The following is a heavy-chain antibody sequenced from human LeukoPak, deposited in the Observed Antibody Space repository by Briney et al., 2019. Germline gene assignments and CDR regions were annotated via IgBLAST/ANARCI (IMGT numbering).Heavy chain of an antibody. CDR1: GYSFTNYW. V-gene: IGHV5-51*01. Sequence: GESLKISCKGVGYSFTNYWIGWVRQMPGKGMEWMGVIYPGDSRVRYNPSFQGQVTISVDKSVSTAYQQWISLKASDTAMYYCACRDLSSTWSYPWGQGTLVTVSS. D-gene: IGHD6-13*01. J-gene: IGHJ5*02. CDR3: ACRDLSSTWSYP. CDR2: IYPGDSRV.